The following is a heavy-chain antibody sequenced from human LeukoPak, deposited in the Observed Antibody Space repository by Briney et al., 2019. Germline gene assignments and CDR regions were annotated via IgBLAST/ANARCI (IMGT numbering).Heavy chain of an antibody. CDR3: VRTEVSSGSEDY. CDR1: GGSIISSAYY. Sequence: SQTLSLTCTVSGGSIISSAYYWSWIRQPPGKGLEWNGYIYYSGSTYYNPSLKSRVTISLDTSKNQFSLKLSSVTAADTAVYYCVRTEVSSGSEDYWGQGTLVTVSS. D-gene: IGHD6-19*01. V-gene: IGHV4-30-4*08. CDR2: IYYSGST. J-gene: IGHJ4*02.